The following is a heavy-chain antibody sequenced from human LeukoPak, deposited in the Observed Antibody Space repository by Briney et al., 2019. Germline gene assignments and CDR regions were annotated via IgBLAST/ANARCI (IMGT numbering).Heavy chain of an antibody. D-gene: IGHD6-13*01. CDR2: ISSSSSYI. CDR3: ATHPSYSSNWHVRDY. CDR1: GFTFSSYS. V-gene: IGHV3-21*01. J-gene: IGHJ4*02. Sequence: GGSLRLSCAASGFTFSSYSMIWVRQAPGKGLEWVSSISSSSSYIYYADSVKGRFTISRDNAKNSLYLQMNSLRAEDTAVYYCATHPSYSSNWHVRDYWGQGTLVTVSS.